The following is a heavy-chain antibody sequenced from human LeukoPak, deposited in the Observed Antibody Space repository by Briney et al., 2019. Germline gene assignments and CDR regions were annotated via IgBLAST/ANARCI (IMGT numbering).Heavy chain of an antibody. V-gene: IGHV4-59*12. CDR1: GGSISSYY. CDR3: ASRRRDGYNYPY. J-gene: IGHJ4*02. Sequence: PSETLSLTCTVSGGSISSYYWSWIRQPPGKGLEWIGYIYYSGSTYYNPSLKSRVTISVDTSKNQFSLKLSSVTAADTAVYYCASRRRDGYNYPYWGQGTLVTVSS. D-gene: IGHD5-24*01. CDR2: IYYSGST.